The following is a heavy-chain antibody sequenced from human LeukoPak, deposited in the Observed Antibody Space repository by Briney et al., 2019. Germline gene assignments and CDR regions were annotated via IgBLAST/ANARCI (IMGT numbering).Heavy chain of an antibody. CDR2: IYPGDSDT. J-gene: IGHJ6*02. CDR1: GYSFTSYW. D-gene: IGHD3-10*01. CDR3: ARQITMVRGVINYYYGMDV. Sequence: GESLKISCKGSGYSFTSYWIGWVRQMPGKGLEWMGIIYPGDSDTRYSPSFQGQVTISADKSISTAYLQWSSLKASDTAMYYCARQITMVRGVINYYYGMDVWGQGTTVTVSS. V-gene: IGHV5-51*01.